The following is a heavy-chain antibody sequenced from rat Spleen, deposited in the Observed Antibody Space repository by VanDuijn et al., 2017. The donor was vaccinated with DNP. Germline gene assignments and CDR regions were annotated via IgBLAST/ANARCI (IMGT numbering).Heavy chain of an antibody. D-gene: IGHD1-11*01. Sequence: QVQLGESGPGLVQPSQTLSLTCTVSGFSLTSNNVHWVRQPPGKGLEWVGVIWTGGNTDYNSVLKSRLSISRDTSQSQVFLQMNSLQTEDTAIYFCTRKLRRAMADDWGQGVMSESPQ. J-gene: IGHJ2*01. V-gene: IGHV2-1*01. CDR2: IWTGGNT. CDR3: TRKLRRAMADD. CDR1: GFSLTSNN.